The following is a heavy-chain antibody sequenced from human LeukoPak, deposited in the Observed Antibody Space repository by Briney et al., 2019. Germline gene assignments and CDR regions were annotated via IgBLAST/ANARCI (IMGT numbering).Heavy chain of an antibody. CDR3: ARPVVTAIIRGDDAFDI. V-gene: IGHV3-48*03. CDR2: ISSSATFI. D-gene: IGHD2-21*02. Sequence: GGSLRLSCAASGFTFSSYEMNWVRQAPGKGLEWVPYISSSATFIYYADSVKGRFTISRDNSKNTLYLQMNSLRAEDTAVYYCARPVVTAIIRGDDAFDIWGQGTMVTVSS. CDR1: GFTFSSYE. J-gene: IGHJ3*02.